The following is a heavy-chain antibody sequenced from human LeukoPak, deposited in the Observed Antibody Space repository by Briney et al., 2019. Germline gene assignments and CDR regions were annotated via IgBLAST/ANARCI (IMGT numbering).Heavy chain of an antibody. Sequence: GGSLRLSCAASGFTFSSYSMNWVRQAPGKGLEWVSYISETSSHTYYVDSVKGRFTISRDNAKNSLYLQMNYLRAEDTAIYYCARDRAPKARIGGMDVWGQGTTVIVSS. V-gene: IGHV3-21*06. J-gene: IGHJ6*02. CDR1: GFTFSSYS. CDR2: ISETSSHT. CDR3: ARDRAPKARIGGMDV. D-gene: IGHD5-12*01.